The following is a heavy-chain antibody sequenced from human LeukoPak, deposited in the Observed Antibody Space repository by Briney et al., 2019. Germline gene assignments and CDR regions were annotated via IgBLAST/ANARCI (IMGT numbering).Heavy chain of an antibody. CDR3: ARDSASSVYYDY. V-gene: IGHV4-31*03. CDR1: GGSISSGGYY. CDR2: IYYSGST. D-gene: IGHD3-22*01. J-gene: IGHJ4*02. Sequence: PSQTLSLTCTVSGGSISSGGYYWSWIRQHPGKGLEWIGYIYYSGSTYYNPSLKSRVTISVDTSKNQFSLKLSSVTAADTAVYYWARDSASSVYYDYGGQGTLVTVSS.